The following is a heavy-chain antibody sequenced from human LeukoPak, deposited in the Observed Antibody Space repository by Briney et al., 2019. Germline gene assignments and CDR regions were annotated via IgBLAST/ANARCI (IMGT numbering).Heavy chain of an antibody. J-gene: IGHJ4*02. D-gene: IGHD6-19*01. V-gene: IGHV3-21*04. CDR3: AADLDSSGFQDYY. CDR1: GFTFSSYS. CDR2: ISSSSSYI. Sequence: GGSLRLSCAASGFTFSSYSMNWVRQAPGKRLEWVSSISSSSSYIYYADSVKGRFTISRDNAKNSLYPQMNSLRSEDTAVYYCAADLDSSGFQDYYWGQGTLVTVSS.